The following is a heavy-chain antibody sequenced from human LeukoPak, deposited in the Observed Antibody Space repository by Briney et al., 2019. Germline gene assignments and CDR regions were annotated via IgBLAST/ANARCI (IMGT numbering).Heavy chain of an antibody. CDR3: ARGILEWADAFHI. V-gene: IGHV1-69*13. D-gene: IGHD3-3*01. CDR2: IIPSFRTA. Sequence: GASVKVSCKASGGTFSSYAISWVRQAPGQGLEWLGGIIPSFRTANYAQRFQGRVTITADESTSTAYMELSSLRSDDTAVYYCARGILEWADAFHIWGQGTMVTVS. CDR1: GGTFSSYA. J-gene: IGHJ3*02.